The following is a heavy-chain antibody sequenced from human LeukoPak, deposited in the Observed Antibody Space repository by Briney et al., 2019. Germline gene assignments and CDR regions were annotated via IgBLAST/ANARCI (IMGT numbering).Heavy chain of an antibody. CDR3: ARDMVVAATQSNWFDP. CDR2: ISAYNGNT. D-gene: IGHD2-15*01. V-gene: IGHV1-18*01. Sequence: ASVKVSCKASGYTCTSYGISWVRQAPGQGLEWMGWISAYNGNTNYAQKLQGRVTMTTDTSTSTAYMELRSLRSDDTDVYYCARDMVVAATQSNWFDPWGQGTLVTVSS. CDR1: GYTCTSYG. J-gene: IGHJ5*02.